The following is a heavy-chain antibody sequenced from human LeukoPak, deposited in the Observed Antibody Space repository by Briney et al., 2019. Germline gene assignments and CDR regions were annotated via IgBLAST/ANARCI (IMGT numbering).Heavy chain of an antibody. Sequence: PGGSLRLSCAASGFTVSGTHMSWVRQAPGKGLEWVSAIYTGGTTYYSDSVEGRFTISRDKSKNTLYLQMDSLRVEDTAVYYCAREQPTSGGGLDSWGQGTLVTVSS. CDR2: IYTGGTT. V-gene: IGHV3-53*01. D-gene: IGHD3-16*01. CDR3: AREQPTSGGGLDS. CDR1: GFTVSGTH. J-gene: IGHJ4*02.